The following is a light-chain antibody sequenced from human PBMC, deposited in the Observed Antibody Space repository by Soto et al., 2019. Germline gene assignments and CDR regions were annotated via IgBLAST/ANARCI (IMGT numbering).Light chain of an antibody. CDR2: KAS. J-gene: IGKJ1*01. Sequence: DIQMTQSPSTLSASVGDRVTITCRASQGISNWLAWYQQKPGKAPKLLIYKASSLESGVPSRFSGSGSVTDFTLTISSLQPDDFATYYCQEHNSYSQTFGQGTKVEIK. CDR1: QGISNW. V-gene: IGKV1-5*03. CDR3: QEHNSYSQT.